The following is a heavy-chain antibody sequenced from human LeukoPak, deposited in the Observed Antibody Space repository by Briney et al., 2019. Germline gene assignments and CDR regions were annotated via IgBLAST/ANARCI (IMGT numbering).Heavy chain of an antibody. D-gene: IGHD1-7*01. CDR1: GGTFSSYA. V-gene: IGHV1-69*05. CDR3: ARAYNWNYLGAFDI. Sequence: SVKVSCKASGGTFSSYAISWVRQAPGQGLEWMGGIIPIFGTANYAQKFQGRVTITTDESTSTAYMELSSLRSEDTAVYYCARAYNWNYLGAFDIWGQGTMVTVSS. CDR2: IIPIFGTA. J-gene: IGHJ3*02.